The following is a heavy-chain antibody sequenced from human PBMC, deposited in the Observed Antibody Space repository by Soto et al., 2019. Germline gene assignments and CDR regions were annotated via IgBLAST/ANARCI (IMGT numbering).Heavy chain of an antibody. CDR2: IYYSGST. Sequence: SETLSLTCTVSGGSISSGDYYWSWIRQPPGKGLEWIGYIYYSGSTYYNPSLKSRVTISVDTSKNQFSLKLSSVTAADTAVSYCAGGAGSSGFYGYDFDIWGQGTMVTVSS. CDR1: GGSISSGDYY. CDR3: AGGAGSSGFYGYDFDI. J-gene: IGHJ3*02. D-gene: IGHD4-17*01. V-gene: IGHV4-30-4*01.